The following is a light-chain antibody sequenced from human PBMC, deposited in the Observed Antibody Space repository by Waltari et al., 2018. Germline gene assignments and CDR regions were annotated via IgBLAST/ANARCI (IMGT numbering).Light chain of an antibody. CDR3: ATWDDSLSGRV. Sequence: QSVLTQPPSTSGTPGQMVTISCSGSTSNIGTNTFTWYQLLPGTAPKTVIFANYHRPSGVPDRFSASKSGTSASLVISGLQSEDEADYFCATWDDSLSGRVFGGGTKVTVL. V-gene: IGLV1-44*01. CDR2: ANY. CDR1: TSNIGTNT. J-gene: IGLJ3*02.